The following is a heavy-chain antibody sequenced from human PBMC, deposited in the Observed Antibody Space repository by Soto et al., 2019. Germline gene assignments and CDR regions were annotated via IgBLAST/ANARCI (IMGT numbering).Heavy chain of an antibody. CDR2: ISAYNGNT. Sequence: GASVKVSCKASGYTFTSYGISWVRQAPGQGREGMGWISAYNGNTNYAQKLQGRDTMPTDTSTRTAYMELRSLRSDDTAGYYCARDDCTNCVCYHYFDYWGQGTLVTVSS. D-gene: IGHD2-8*01. V-gene: IGHV1-18*04. J-gene: IGHJ4*02. CDR3: ARDDCTNCVCYHYFDY. CDR1: GYTFTSYG.